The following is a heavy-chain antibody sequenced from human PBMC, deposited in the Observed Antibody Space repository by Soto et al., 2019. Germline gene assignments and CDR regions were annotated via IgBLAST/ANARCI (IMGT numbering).Heavy chain of an antibody. CDR1: GFTFSSYG. Sequence: QVQLVESGGGVVQPGRSLRLSCAASGFTFSSYGMHWVRQAPGKGLEWVAVISYDGSNKYYADSVKGRFTISRDNSKNTLYLQMNSLRAEDTAVYYCAKDLSGYYFDYWGQGTLVTVSS. V-gene: IGHV3-30*18. J-gene: IGHJ4*02. CDR2: ISYDGSNK. CDR3: AKDLSGYYFDY.